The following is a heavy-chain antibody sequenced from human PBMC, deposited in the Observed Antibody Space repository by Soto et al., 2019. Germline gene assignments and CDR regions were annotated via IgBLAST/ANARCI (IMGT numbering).Heavy chain of an antibody. CDR1: GVTFEDFA. CDR3: AKDSGRDGSGPCDY. CDR2: ISWNSGRI. D-gene: IGHD3-22*01. J-gene: IGHJ4*02. Sequence: EVQLVESGGGLVQPGRSLRLSCVASGVTFEDFAVHWVRQAPGKGLEWVSGISWNSGRIGYADSVKGRFTISRDNAKNSLYLQMNSLRAEDTALYYCAKDSGRDGSGPCDYWGQGTLVTVSS. V-gene: IGHV3-9*01.